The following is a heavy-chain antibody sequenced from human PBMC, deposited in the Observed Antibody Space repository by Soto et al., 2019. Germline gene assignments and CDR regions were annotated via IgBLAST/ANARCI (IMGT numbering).Heavy chain of an antibody. CDR3: AKDLGTYYDILTLSYGMDV. D-gene: IGHD3-9*01. CDR2: ISFEGRQK. CDR1: EFTFSSYD. J-gene: IGHJ6*02. Sequence: GGSLRLSCAASEFTFSSYDMHWVRQAPGKGLEWVAVISFEGRQKYYADSVKGRLTISRDNSKNTLYLQMNSLTAEDTAVYYCAKDLGTYYDILTLSYGMDVWGQGTTVTVSS. V-gene: IGHV3-30*18.